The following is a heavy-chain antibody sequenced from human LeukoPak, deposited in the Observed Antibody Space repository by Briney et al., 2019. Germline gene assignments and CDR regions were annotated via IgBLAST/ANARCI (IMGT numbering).Heavy chain of an antibody. J-gene: IGHJ3*02. V-gene: IGHV1-2*02. Sequence: ASVKVSCKASGYTFTGYYMHWVRQAPGQGLEWMGWINPNSGGTNYAQKFQGRVTMTRDTSISTAYMELSRLRSDDTAVYYCARVNDYDFWSGYLDAFDIWGQGTMVTVSS. D-gene: IGHD3-3*01. CDR1: GYTFTGYY. CDR2: INPNSGGT. CDR3: ARVNDYDFWSGYLDAFDI.